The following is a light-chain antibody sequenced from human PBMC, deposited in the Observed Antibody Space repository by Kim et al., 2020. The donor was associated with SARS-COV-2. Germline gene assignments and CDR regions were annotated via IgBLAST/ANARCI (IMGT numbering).Light chain of an antibody. V-gene: IGLV3-1*01. Sequence: SVSPVQTVSITCPGDKLGDKYACWYQQKPGQSPVLVIYQDSKRPSGIPERFSGSNSGNTATLTISGTQAMDEADYYCQAWDSSTEVFGGGTQLTVL. CDR2: QDS. CDR3: QAWDSSTEV. J-gene: IGLJ3*02. CDR1: KLGDKY.